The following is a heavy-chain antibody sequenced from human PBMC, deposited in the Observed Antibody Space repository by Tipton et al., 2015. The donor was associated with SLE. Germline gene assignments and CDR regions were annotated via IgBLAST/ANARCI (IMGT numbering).Heavy chain of an antibody. D-gene: IGHD6-13*01. Sequence: TLSLTCAVYGGSFSGYYWSWIRQPPGKGLEWIGEINHSGSTNYNPSLKSRVTISVDTSKNQFSLKLSSVTAADTAVYYCASKGGLAAGIGLGYWGQGTLVTVSS. J-gene: IGHJ4*02. V-gene: IGHV4-34*01. CDR3: ASKGGLAAGIGLGY. CDR1: GGSFSGYY. CDR2: INHSGST.